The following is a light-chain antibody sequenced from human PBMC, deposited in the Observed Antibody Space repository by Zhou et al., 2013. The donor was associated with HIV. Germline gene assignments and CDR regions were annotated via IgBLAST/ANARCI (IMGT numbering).Light chain of an antibody. CDR3: QQYDNIPIT. CDR1: QSISSY. Sequence: DIQMTQSPSSLSASVGDRVTITCRASQSISSYLNWYQQKPGKAPRLLIYDASSLETGVPSRFSGRRSGTHFTFTISSLQPEDIATYFCQQYDNIPITFGQGTRLDIK. V-gene: IGKV1-33*01. CDR2: DAS. J-gene: IGKJ5*01.